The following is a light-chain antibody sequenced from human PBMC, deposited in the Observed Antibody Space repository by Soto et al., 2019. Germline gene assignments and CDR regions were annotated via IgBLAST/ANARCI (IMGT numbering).Light chain of an antibody. CDR1: QSVSSN. J-gene: IGKJ1*01. CDR2: GAS. V-gene: IGKV3-15*01. CDR3: QQYNNWPRT. Sequence: EIVMTQSPATLSVSPGERATLSCRASQSVSSNLAWYQRKPGQAPRLLIYGASTRATAMPARFSGSGFGKEFTLTISSLQSEDFAVYYWQQYNNWPRTLGQGTKVEIK.